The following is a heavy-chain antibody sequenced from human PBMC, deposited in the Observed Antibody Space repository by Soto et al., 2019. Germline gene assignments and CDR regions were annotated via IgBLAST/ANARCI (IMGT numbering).Heavy chain of an antibody. CDR3: ARRPRYSSGWYTGDDAFDI. CDR1: GYSFTSYW. CDR2: IDPSDSYT. V-gene: IGHV5-10-1*03. D-gene: IGHD6-19*01. J-gene: IGHJ3*02. Sequence: EVQLVQSGAEVKKPGESLRISCKGSGYSFTSYWISWVRQMPGKGLEWMGRIDPSDSYTNYSPSFQGHVTISADKSISTAYLQWSSLKASDTAMYYCARRPRYSSGWYTGDDAFDIWGQGTMVTVSS.